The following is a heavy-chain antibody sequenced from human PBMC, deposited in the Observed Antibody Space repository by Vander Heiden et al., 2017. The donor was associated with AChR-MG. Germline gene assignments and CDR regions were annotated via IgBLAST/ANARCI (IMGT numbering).Heavy chain of an antibody. CDR2: ISYDGSNK. CDR1: GFTFSSYG. J-gene: IGHJ4*02. D-gene: IGHD3-22*01. CDR3: AKGDYYDSSGYIPH. Sequence: QVQLVESGGGVVQPGRSLRLSCAASGFTFSSYGMHWVRQAPGKGLEGVAVISYDGSNKYYAASVKGRFTISRDNSKNTLYLQMNSLRAEDTAVYYCAKGDYYDSSGYIPHWGQGTLVTVSS. V-gene: IGHV3-30*18.